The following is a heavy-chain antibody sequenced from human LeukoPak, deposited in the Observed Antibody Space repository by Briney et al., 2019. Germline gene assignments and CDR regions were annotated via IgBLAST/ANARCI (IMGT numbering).Heavy chain of an antibody. CDR3: ARDRSSWQNWFDP. J-gene: IGHJ5*02. CDR2: INPKSGGT. CDR1: GYTFTSYA. V-gene: IGHV1-2*02. D-gene: IGHD6-13*01. Sequence: ASVKVSCKASGYTFTSYAMHWVRQAPGQRLEWMGWINPKSGGTNYAQKFQGRVTMTRDTSISTAYMELSRLRSDDTAMYYCARDRSSWQNWFDPWGQGTLVTVSS.